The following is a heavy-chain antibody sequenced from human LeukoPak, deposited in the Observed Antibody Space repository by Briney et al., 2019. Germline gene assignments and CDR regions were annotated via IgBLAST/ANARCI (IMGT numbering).Heavy chain of an antibody. CDR2: IDYTGST. J-gene: IGHJ4*02. CDR1: GGSISSYY. V-gene: IGHV4-59*08. Sequence: SETLSLTCTASGGSISSYYWSWIRQPPGKGMEWIGYIDYTGSTNYNPSLKSRVTISVDTSTNQFSLKLSSVTAADTAVYFCARHPENDYADYWGQGTLVTVSS. CDR3: ARHPENDYADY.